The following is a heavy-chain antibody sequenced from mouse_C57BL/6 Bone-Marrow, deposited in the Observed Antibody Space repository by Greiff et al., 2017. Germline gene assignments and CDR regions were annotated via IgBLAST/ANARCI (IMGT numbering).Heavy chain of an antibody. J-gene: IGHJ3*01. CDR1: GFNIKDDY. CDR3: TTIHLGGFAY. V-gene: IGHV14-4*01. D-gene: IGHD3-3*01. Sequence: EVKVVESGAELVRPGASVKLSCTASGFNIKDDYMHWVKQRPEQGLEWIGWIDPENGDTEYASKFQGKATITADTSSNTAYLQLSSLTSEDTAVYYCTTIHLGGFAYWGQGTLVTVSA. CDR2: IDPENGDT.